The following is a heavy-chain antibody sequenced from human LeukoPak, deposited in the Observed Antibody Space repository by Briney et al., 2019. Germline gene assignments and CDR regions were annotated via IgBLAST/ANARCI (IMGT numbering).Heavy chain of an antibody. V-gene: IGHV4-38-2*02. J-gene: IGHJ5*02. CDR3: ARVHTAIANWFDP. CDR2: IYHSGST. D-gene: IGHD5-18*01. Sequence: PSETLSLTCTVSGYSISSGYYWGWIRQPPGKGLEWIGSIYHSGSTYYNPSLKSRVTISVDTSKNQFSLKLSSVTAADTAVYYCARVHTAIANWFDPWGQGTLVTVSS. CDR1: GYSISSGYY.